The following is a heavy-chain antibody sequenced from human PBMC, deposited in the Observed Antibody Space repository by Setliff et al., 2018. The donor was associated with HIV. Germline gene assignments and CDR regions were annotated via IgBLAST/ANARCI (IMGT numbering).Heavy chain of an antibody. CDR1: GDSITSGTYY. V-gene: IGHV4-61*09. CDR2: ISTSGTT. D-gene: IGHD3-16*01. J-gene: IGHJ4*02. Sequence: PSETLSLTCTVSGDSITSGTYYWSWIRQPAGMRLEWIGHISTSGTTNYSPSLKSRVTISADTSKSQFSLKLTSVTAADTAAYFCARVSTDYVWGSFLSSGPYYFDFWGQGALVTVSS. CDR3: ARVSTDYVWGSFLSSGPYYFDF.